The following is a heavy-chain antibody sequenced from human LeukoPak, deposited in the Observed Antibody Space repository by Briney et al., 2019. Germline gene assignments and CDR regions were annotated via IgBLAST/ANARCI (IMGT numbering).Heavy chain of an antibody. V-gene: IGHV3-48*03. CDR2: ISSSGSTI. Sequence: GGSLRLSCAASGFTFSSYEMNWVRQAPGKGLEWVSYISSSGSTIYYADSVKGRFTISRDNAKNSLYLQMNSLRAEDTAVYYCASDPSPGYYYYGMDVWGQGTTVTASS. D-gene: IGHD1-1*01. J-gene: IGHJ6*02. CDR3: ASDPSPGYYYYGMDV. CDR1: GFTFSSYE.